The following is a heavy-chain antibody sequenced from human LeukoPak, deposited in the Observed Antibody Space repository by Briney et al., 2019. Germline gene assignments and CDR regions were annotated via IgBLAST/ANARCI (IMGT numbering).Heavy chain of an antibody. CDR1: GFIFSNHE. CDR2: ISSSSSSI. V-gene: IGHV3-21*01. CDR3: ARASGDIVETATMGSY. Sequence: GGSLRLSCAAFGFIFSNHEMNWVRQAPGKGLEWVSSISSSSSSIYYADSVKGRFTISRDNAKNSLYLQMNSLRAEDTAVYYCARASGDIVETATMGSYWGQGTLVTVSS. J-gene: IGHJ4*02. D-gene: IGHD5-18*01.